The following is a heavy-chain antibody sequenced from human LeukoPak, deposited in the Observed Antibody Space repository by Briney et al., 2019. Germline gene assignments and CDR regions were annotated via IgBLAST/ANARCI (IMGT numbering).Heavy chain of an antibody. J-gene: IGHJ4*02. CDR3: ARNTYHYDSRGYFYFDY. Sequence: ASVKVSCKASGYTFASYGISWVRQAPGQGLEWMGWISAYNGNTNYAQRLQGRVTMTTDTSTSTAYMKLRSLTADDTAVYYCARNTYHYDSRGYFYFDYWGQGTLVTVSS. V-gene: IGHV1-18*01. CDR2: ISAYNGNT. D-gene: IGHD3-22*01. CDR1: GYTFASYG.